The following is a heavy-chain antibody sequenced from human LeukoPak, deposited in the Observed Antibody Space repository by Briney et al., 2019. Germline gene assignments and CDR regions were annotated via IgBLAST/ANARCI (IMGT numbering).Heavy chain of an antibody. J-gene: IGHJ6*03. CDR1: GFTFSSYG. V-gene: IGHV3-23*01. CDR3: AKDQKSKSSSSNYYYYYMDV. Sequence: PGGSLRLSCAASGFTFSSYGMSWVRQAPGKGLEWVSAISGSGGSTYYADSVKGRLTISRDNSKNTLYLQMNSLRVEDTAVYYCAKDQKSKSSSSNYYYYYMDVWGKGTTVTVSS. D-gene: IGHD6-6*01. CDR2: ISGSGGST.